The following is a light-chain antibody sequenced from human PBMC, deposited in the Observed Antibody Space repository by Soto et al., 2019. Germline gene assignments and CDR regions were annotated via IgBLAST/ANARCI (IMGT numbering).Light chain of an antibody. V-gene: IGKV1-39*01. CDR3: QQSYSTLSIT. CDR2: AAA. CDR1: ENIARH. J-gene: IGKJ5*01. Sequence: DIQMTQSPSSLSASVGDRITITCRASENIARHLNWYQQKPGKAPNLLIYAAANLQNGVPLRFRGGVSETYFTLSISNQQPEDFATYYCQQSYSTLSITFGQGTRLEIK.